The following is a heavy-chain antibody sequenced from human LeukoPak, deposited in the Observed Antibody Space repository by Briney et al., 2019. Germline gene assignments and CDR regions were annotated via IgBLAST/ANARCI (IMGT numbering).Heavy chain of an antibody. D-gene: IGHD4-17*01. CDR1: GYTFTRYY. Sequence: GASVKVSCKASGYTFTRYYMHWVRQAPGQGLEWMGWINPNSVGTNYAQKFQGRVTMTRDTSISTADMELSRLRSDDTVVYYCARGVGGDYYCDYWGQEPLVSVSS. CDR3: ARGVGGDYYCDY. V-gene: IGHV1-2*02. J-gene: IGHJ4*02. CDR2: INPNSVGT.